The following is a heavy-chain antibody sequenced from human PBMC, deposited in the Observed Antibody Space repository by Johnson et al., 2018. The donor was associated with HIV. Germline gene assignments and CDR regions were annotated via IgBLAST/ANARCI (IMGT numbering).Heavy chain of an antibody. CDR2: IGTAGDT. J-gene: IGHJ3*02. D-gene: IGHD1-26*01. Sequence: ATGKGLEWVSAIGTAGDTYYPGSVKGRFTISRENAKNSLYLQMNSLRAGDTAVYYCARGAMGAFDIWGQGTMVTVSS. V-gene: IGHV3-13*01. CDR3: ARGAMGAFDI.